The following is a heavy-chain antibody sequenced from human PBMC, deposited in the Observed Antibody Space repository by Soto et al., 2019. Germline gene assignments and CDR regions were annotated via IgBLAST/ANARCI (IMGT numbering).Heavy chain of an antibody. V-gene: IGHV4-31*03. CDR3: ARLIAARPWGQFDY. D-gene: IGHD6-6*01. J-gene: IGHJ4*02. Sequence: SETLSLTCTVSGGSISSGGYYWSWIRQHPGKGLEWIGYIYYSGSTYYNPSLKSRVTISVDTSKNQFSLKLSSVTAADTAVYYCARLIAARPWGQFDYWGQGTLVTVSS. CDR2: IYYSGST. CDR1: GGSISSGGYY.